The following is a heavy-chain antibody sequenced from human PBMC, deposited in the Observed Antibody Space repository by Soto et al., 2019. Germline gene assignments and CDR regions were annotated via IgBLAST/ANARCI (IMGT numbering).Heavy chain of an antibody. Sequence: PSETLSLTCSVSGDAISNYYWSWIRQTPGRGLEWVGHIYYTGSTNYNPALNDRVTISVDTSKNHFSLQLTSVAAADTAVYYCARGAGFSYASTWFDIWGQGTLVTVSS. CDR1: GDAISNYY. V-gene: IGHV4-59*01. CDR2: IYYTGST. CDR3: ARGAGFSYASTWFDI. J-gene: IGHJ5*02. D-gene: IGHD5-18*01.